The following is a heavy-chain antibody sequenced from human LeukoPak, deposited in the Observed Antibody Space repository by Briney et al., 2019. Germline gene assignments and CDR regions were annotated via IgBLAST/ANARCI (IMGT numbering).Heavy chain of an antibody. D-gene: IGHD7-27*01. CDR1: GFTFRSAA. CDR2: ISSTGYNS. CDR3: AGRAELGRGFDY. J-gene: IGHJ4*02. Sequence: GGSLRLSWAACGFTFRSAAMTWVRQGAEKGLQWVSLISSTGYNSYYADSVKGRFTVSRDNSKNTLYLQTNSLTAEDTAVYYCAGRAELGRGFDYWGQGTLVTVSS. V-gene: IGHV3-23*01.